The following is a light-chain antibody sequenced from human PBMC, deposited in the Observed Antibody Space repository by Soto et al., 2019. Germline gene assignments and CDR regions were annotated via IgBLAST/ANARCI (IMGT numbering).Light chain of an antibody. Sequence: EIVMTQSPATLSVSPGERAILSCRASKSVSNNLAWYQQKPGQAPMLLIYGASTRATGIPARFSGSGSGTQFTLSISSLQSEDFAIYYCQQYNNWPPLTFGGGTKVEIK. V-gene: IGKV3-15*01. CDR1: KSVSNN. CDR2: GAS. J-gene: IGKJ4*01. CDR3: QQYNNWPPLT.